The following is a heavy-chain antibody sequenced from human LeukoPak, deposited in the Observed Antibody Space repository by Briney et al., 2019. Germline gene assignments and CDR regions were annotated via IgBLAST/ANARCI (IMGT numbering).Heavy chain of an antibody. V-gene: IGHV4-34*01. CDR2: INHSGST. CDR1: GGSSSGYY. CDR3: ARGAGAKVASWFDP. D-gene: IGHD6-13*01. Sequence: SEILSLTCAVYGGSSSGYYWSWIRQPPGKGLEWIGEINHSGSTNYNPSLKSRVTISVDTSKNQFSLKLSSVTAADTAVYYCARGAGAKVASWFDPWGQGTLVTVSS. J-gene: IGHJ5*02.